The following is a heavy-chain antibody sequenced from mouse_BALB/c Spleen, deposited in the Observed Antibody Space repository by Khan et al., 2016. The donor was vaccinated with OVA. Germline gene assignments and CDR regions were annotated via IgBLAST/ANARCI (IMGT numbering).Heavy chain of an antibody. Sequence: QVQLKESGAELVRPGASVKLSCKTSGYIFTSYWIHWVKQRPGQGLEWIARIYPGTDNTNYNEKFKDKATLTADKSSSTAYMQLSSLNSEDSDVYYCAREEAFYHVEHWGQGTTLTVSS. V-gene: IGHV1S132*01. D-gene: IGHD3-2*02. CDR1: GYIFTSYW. J-gene: IGHJ2*01. CDR2: IYPGTDNT. CDR3: AREEAFYHVEH.